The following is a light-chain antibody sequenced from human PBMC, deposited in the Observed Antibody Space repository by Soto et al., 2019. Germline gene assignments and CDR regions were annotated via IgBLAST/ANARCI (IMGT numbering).Light chain of an antibody. CDR1: SSDVGRYNY. J-gene: IGLJ1*01. CDR3: SSYTSSNTFV. Sequence: QSALAQPASVSGSPGQSIAISCTGTSSDVGRYNYVSWFQQHPGKAPKLMIYDVSNRPSGVSDRFSGSKSGNTASLTISGLQAEDEAAYYCSSYTSSNTFVFGTGTKVTVL. CDR2: DVS. V-gene: IGLV2-14*01.